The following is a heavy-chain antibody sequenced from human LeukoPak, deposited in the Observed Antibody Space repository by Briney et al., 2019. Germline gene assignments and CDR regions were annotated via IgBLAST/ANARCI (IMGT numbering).Heavy chain of an antibody. CDR2: INPSAGST. CDR1: GYTFTGYY. Sequence: ASVKVSCKASGYTFTGYYMHWVRQAPGQGLEWMGVINPSAGSTDYAQKFQGRVTMTRDTSTSTVYMELSSLRSEDTAVYYCARDGTFDGPKNCGGDCYYFDYWGQGTLVTVSS. V-gene: IGHV1-46*01. D-gene: IGHD2-21*02. CDR3: ARDGTFDGPKNCGGDCYYFDY. J-gene: IGHJ4*02.